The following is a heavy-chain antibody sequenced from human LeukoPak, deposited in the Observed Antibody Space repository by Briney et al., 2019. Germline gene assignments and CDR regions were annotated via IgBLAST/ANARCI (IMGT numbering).Heavy chain of an antibody. D-gene: IGHD5-24*01. Sequence: ASVKVSFKASGGTFSSYAISWVRQAPGQGLEWMGRIIPIFGTANYAQKFQGRVTITTDESTSTAYMELRSLRSEDTAVYYCAVPRDGYNNDYWGQGTLVSVSS. V-gene: IGHV1-69*05. CDR2: IIPIFGTA. CDR3: AVPRDGYNNDY. J-gene: IGHJ4*02. CDR1: GGTFSSYA.